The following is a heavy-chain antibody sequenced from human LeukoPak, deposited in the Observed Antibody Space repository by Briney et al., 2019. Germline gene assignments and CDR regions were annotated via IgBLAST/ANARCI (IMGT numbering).Heavy chain of an antibody. J-gene: IGHJ4*02. CDR2: INQDGSER. CDR1: GFTFSNYW. CDR3: ARENVELLWFGEPGGDFDY. D-gene: IGHD3-10*01. V-gene: IGHV3-7*01. Sequence: GGSLRLSCAVSGFTFSNYWMSWVRQAPAKGLEWVAYINQDGSERYYVDSMEGRFTISRDNAKNSLYLQMNSLRAEDTAVYYCARENVELLWFGEPGGDFDYWGQGTLVTVSS.